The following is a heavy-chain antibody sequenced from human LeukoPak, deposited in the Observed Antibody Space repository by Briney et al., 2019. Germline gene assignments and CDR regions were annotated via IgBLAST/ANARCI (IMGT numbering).Heavy chain of an antibody. J-gene: IGHJ4*02. Sequence: GSSVKVSCKASGGTFSSYAISWVRQAPGQGPEWMGGIIPIFGTANYAQKFQGRVTITADKSTSTAYMELSSLRSEDTAVYYCARETAYCGGGDCYAYFDYWGQGTLVTVSS. D-gene: IGHD2-21*02. CDR3: ARETAYCGGGDCYAYFDY. CDR2: IIPIFGTA. CDR1: GGTFSSYA. V-gene: IGHV1-69*06.